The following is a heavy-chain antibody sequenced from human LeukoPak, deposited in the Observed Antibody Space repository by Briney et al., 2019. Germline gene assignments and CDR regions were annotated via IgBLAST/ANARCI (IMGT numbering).Heavy chain of an antibody. J-gene: IGHJ4*02. V-gene: IGHV3-48*04. CDR1: GFTFSSYS. D-gene: IGHD3-9*01. CDR2: ISSSSSSI. Sequence: PGGSLRLSCAASGFTFSSYSMNWVRQAPGKGLEWVSYISSSSSSIYDADSVRGRFTISRDNAKDSLYLQMNSLRAEDTAVYYCAGSILTGYPNFDYWGQGTLVTVSS. CDR3: AGSILTGYPNFDY.